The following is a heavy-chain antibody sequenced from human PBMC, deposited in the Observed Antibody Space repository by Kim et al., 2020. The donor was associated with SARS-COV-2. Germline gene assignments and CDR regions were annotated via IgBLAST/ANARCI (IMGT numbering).Heavy chain of an antibody. CDR2: ISGSDGST. D-gene: IGHD6-19*01. CDR3: AYITVASPFDY. CDR1: GFTFSNYA. Sequence: GGSLRLSCAVSGFTFSNYAMSWVRQAPGKGLEWVSAISGSDGSTYYVDSVKGRFTISRDNSKNTLYLQMNSLRADDTAVYYCAYITVASPFDYWGQGTLVTVSS. V-gene: IGHV3-23*01. J-gene: IGHJ4*02.